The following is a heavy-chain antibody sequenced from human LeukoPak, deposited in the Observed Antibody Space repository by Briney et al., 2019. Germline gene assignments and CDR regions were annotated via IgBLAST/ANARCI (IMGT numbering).Heavy chain of an antibody. J-gene: IGHJ4*02. Sequence: ASEKVSCKTSGFTFSAYGIAWVRQAPGHGPEWMGWISNHNGNTHYAQKFQGRITVTTDISTGTASMELRSLKSDDTAVYYCTRGVAVATAYYFDYWGRGTLVTVAS. CDR2: ISNHNGNT. CDR3: TRGVAVATAYYFDY. V-gene: IGHV1-18*01. D-gene: IGHD4-23*01. CDR1: GFTFSAYG.